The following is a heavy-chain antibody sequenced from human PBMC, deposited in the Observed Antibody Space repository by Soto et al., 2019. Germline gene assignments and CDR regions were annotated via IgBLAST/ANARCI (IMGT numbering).Heavy chain of an antibody. CDR2: ISSSSSYI. Sequence: EVQLVESGGGLVKPGGSLRLSCAASGFTFSSYSMNWVRQAPGKGLEWVSSISSSSSYIYYADSVKGRFTISRDNAKNSLYLQMTSLRAEDTAVYYCARDMGFGGVYYFDYWGQGTLVTVSS. CDR1: GFTFSSYS. V-gene: IGHV3-21*01. D-gene: IGHD3-10*01. J-gene: IGHJ4*02. CDR3: ARDMGFGGVYYFDY.